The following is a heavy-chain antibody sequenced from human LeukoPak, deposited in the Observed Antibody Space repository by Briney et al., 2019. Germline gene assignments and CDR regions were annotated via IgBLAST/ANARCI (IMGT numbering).Heavy chain of an antibody. Sequence: SETLSLTCAVYGGSFSGYYWSWIRQPPGKGLEWIGEINHSGSTNYNPSLKSRVTISVDTSKNQFSLKLSSVTAADTAVYYCARRPRTKYSSSWFHYLGYFDLWGRGTLVTVSS. CDR2: INHSGST. CDR3: ARRPRTKYSSSWFHYLGYFDL. J-gene: IGHJ2*01. V-gene: IGHV4-34*01. D-gene: IGHD6-13*01. CDR1: GGSFSGYY.